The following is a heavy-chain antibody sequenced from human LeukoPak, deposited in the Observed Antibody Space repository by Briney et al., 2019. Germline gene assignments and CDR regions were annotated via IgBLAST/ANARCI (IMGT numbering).Heavy chain of an antibody. V-gene: IGHV3-23*01. J-gene: IGHJ4*02. CDR1: GFSFSSSA. D-gene: IGHD3-16*02. Sequence: GGSLGLSCAASGFSFSSSAMSWVRQAPAKGLEWVSAISASGSGTHYAESVKGRFTISRDNSKNTLYLQMNSLRAEDTAVYYCAKLIRGVIVPYYDYWGQGTLVTVSS. CDR2: ISASGSGT. CDR3: AKLIRGVIVPYYDY.